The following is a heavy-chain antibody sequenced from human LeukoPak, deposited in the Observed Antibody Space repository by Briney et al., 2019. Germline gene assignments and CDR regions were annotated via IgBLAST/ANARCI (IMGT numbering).Heavy chain of an antibody. CDR1: GYTFTSYG. CDR3: ARDDCTNGVCYTSGDY. J-gene: IGHJ4*02. CDR2: ISAYNGNT. D-gene: IGHD2-8*01. V-gene: IGHV1-18*01. Sequence: ASVKVSCKASGYTFTSYGISWVRQAPGQGLEWMGWISAYNGNTNYAQKLQGRVTMTTDTSTSTAYMELRSLRSDDTAVYYCARDDCTNGVCYTSGDYWGQGTLVTVSS.